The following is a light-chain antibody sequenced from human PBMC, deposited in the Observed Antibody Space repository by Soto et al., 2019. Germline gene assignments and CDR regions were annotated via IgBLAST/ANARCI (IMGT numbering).Light chain of an antibody. J-gene: IGKJ5*01. CDR3: QQRSNLIT. CDR1: QSVSSY. Sequence: EIVLTQSPATLSLSPGERDKHSCRASQSVSSYLAWYQKKPGQAPRLLIYDASKKATGIPARFSGSGSGTDFTLTISSLEPEDFAVYYCQQRSNLITFGQGTRLEIK. CDR2: DAS. V-gene: IGKV3-11*01.